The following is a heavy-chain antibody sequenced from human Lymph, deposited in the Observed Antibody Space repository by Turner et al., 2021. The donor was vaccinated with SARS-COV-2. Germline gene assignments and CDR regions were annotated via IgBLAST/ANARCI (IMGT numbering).Heavy chain of an antibody. CDR1: GFTVSSNY. J-gene: IGHJ3*02. CDR2: IYIGGTT. Sequence: EVQLVESGGGLIQPGGSLRLSCAASGFTVSSNYMSWVRQAQGKGLEWVSVIYIGGTTYYADSVKGRFTISRDNSKNTLYLQMNSLRAEDTAVYYCARDLGPLAFDIWGQGKMVTVSS. V-gene: IGHV3-53*01. CDR3: ARDLGPLAFDI.